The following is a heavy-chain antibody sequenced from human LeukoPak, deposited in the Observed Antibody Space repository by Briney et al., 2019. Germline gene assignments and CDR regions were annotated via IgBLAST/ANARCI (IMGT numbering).Heavy chain of an antibody. CDR2: ISSSSSYI. V-gene: IGHV3-21*01. CDR3: ARDLAIGDYFDY. Sequence: GGSLRLSCAASGFTFSSYSMNWVRQAPGKGLEWVSSISSSSSYIYYADSVKGRFTISRDNAKNSLYLQMNSLRAEDTAVYYCARDLAIGDYFDYWGQGTLVTVSS. D-gene: IGHD4-17*01. CDR1: GFTFSSYS. J-gene: IGHJ4*02.